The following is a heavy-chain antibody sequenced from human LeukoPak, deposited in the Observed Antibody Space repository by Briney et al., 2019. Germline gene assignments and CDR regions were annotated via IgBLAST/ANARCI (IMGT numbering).Heavy chain of an antibody. V-gene: IGHV1-46*01. D-gene: IGHD2-2*01. J-gene: IGHJ4*02. CDR3: ARSVPKRLPAAIERDDY. Sequence: ASVKVSCKASGYTFTSYYMHWVRQAPGQGLEWMGIINPSGGSTSYAQKFQGRVTMTRDTSISTAYMELSRLRSDDTAVYYCARSVPKRLPAAIERDDYWGQGTLVTVSS. CDR1: GYTFTSYY. CDR2: INPSGGST.